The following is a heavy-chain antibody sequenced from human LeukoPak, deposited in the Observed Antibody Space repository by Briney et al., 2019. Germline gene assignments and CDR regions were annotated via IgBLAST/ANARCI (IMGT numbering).Heavy chain of an antibody. D-gene: IGHD1-26*01. V-gene: IGHV3-7*01. CDR1: GFIFSSYA. CDR2: IEQDGREK. CDR3: ARERQGSSYYDGKESFDY. Sequence: PGGSLRLSCAASGFIFSSYAMSWVRQVPGKGLEWVANIEQDGREKSYVESVKGRFTISRDNGKYSLYLEVNSLRAEDTAVYFCARERQGSSYYDGKESFDYWGQGTLVTVSS. J-gene: IGHJ4*02.